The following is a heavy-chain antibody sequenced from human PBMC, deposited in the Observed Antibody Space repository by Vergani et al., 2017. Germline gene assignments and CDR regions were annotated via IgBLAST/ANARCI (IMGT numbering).Heavy chain of an antibody. CDR3: ARGRLVTTVTTGGYYYYMDV. CDR2: IIPIFGTA. CDR1: GGTFSSYA. V-gene: IGHV1-69*01. J-gene: IGHJ6*03. D-gene: IGHD4-17*01. Sequence: QVQLVQSGAEVKKPGSSVKVSCKASGGTFSSYAISWVRQAPGQGLEWMGGIIPIFGTANYAQKFQGRVTITADESTSTAYMELSSLRSEDTAVYYCARGRLVTTVTTGGYYYYMDVWDKGTAVTVSS.